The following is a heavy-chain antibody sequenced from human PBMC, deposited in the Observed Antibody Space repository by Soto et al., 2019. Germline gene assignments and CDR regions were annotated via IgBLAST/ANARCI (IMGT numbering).Heavy chain of an antibody. V-gene: IGHV4-59*01. CDR1: GGSISSYY. CDR2: IYYIGST. Sequence: SETLSLTCTVSGGSISSYYWSWIRQPPGKGLEWIGYIYYIGSTNYNPSLKSRVTISVDTSKNQFSLKLSSVTAADTAVYYCARAGLVREVITHMGLDYWGQGTLVTV. CDR3: ARAGLVREVITHMGLDY. D-gene: IGHD3-10*01. J-gene: IGHJ4*02.